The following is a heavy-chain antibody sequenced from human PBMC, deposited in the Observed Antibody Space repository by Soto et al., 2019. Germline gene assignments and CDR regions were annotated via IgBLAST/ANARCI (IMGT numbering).Heavy chain of an antibody. CDR1: GFTFTRYS. CDR2: ISSTTNYI. J-gene: IGHJ4*02. V-gene: IGHV3-21*01. Sequence: PGESLKISCSASGFTFTRYSMNLVLQAPGKGLDWVSSISSTTNYIYYAYSMKGRFTVSRDNAKNSVYLEMNSLSAEDTAVYYCARESEDLTSNFDYWGQGTLVTVSS. CDR3: ARESEDLTSNFDY.